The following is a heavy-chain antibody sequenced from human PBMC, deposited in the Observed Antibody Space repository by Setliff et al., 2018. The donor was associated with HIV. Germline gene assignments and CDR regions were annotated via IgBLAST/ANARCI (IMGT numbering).Heavy chain of an antibody. Sequence: SETLSLTCTVSGGSISSGGYHWSWIRQHPGKGLEWIGYIFYSGGTSYNPSLKSRVAISVDTSKNQFSLKLSSVTAADTAVYYCARHGAYEAYYDYMDVWGKGTTVTVSS. V-gene: IGHV4-31*03. CDR1: GGSISSGGYH. CDR2: IFYSGGT. D-gene: IGHD5-12*01. J-gene: IGHJ6*03. CDR3: ARHGAYEAYYDYMDV.